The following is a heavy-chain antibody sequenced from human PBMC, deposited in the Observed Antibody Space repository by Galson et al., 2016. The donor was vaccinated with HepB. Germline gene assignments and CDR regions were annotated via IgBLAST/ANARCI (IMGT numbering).Heavy chain of an antibody. V-gene: IGHV3-23*01. J-gene: IGHJ4*02. Sequence: SLRLSCAVSGFSFANYAMSWVRQAPGKGLQWVSAISGGRGDDTYYADSVEGRFTISRDNSKNTLYLKLNSLRAEDTALYYCAKDKALGGGSCFDYWGQGALVTVSS. CDR3: AKDKALGGGSCFDY. D-gene: IGHD2-15*01. CDR2: ISGGRGDDT. CDR1: GFSFANYA.